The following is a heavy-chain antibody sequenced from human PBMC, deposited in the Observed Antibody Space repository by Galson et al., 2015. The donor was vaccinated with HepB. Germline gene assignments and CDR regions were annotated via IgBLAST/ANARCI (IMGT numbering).Heavy chain of an antibody. V-gene: IGHV3-23*01. CDR3: AKSPYNHDRNGYLTAIDY. Sequence: SLRLSCAASGFTFPNHVMGWVRQGPGEGLEWVSAVSGSGSDTFYADSVKGRFTISRDSSRNTLYLQMNSLRAEDTAVYYCAKSPYNHDRNGYLTAIDYWGQGTLVAVSS. D-gene: IGHD3-22*01. CDR1: GFTFPNHV. CDR2: VSGSGSDT. J-gene: IGHJ4*02.